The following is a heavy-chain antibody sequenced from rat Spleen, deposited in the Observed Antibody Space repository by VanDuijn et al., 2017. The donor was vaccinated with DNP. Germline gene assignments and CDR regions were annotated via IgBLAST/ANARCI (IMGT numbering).Heavy chain of an antibody. CDR2: MWNYGDS. CDR3: ARDPPWAALGHDWFGY. Sequence: QVQLKESGPGLVQPSQTLSLTCTVSGFSLDTYHVHWIRQPPGKGLEWMGVMWNYGDSSYNSSLKSRLAITRDTSKSQVFLKMNSLQTEDTATYYCARDPPWAALGHDWFGYWGQGTLVTVSS. J-gene: IGHJ3*01. CDR1: GFSLDTYH. V-gene: IGHV2-32*01. D-gene: IGHD1-2*01.